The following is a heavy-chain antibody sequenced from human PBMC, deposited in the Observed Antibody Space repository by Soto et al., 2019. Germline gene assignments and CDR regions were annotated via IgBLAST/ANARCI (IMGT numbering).Heavy chain of an antibody. CDR1: GCTFSSYA. J-gene: IGHJ4*02. D-gene: IGHD3-16*01. CDR3: ATSANVFLES. V-gene: IGHV1-69*13. Sequence: GAAMMCSFKTFGCTFSSYAISWVRQDPGQGLEWIGWIIPIFGTANYAQNFQGRVTITAEESTSTAYMELSSLRSEDTDVYHCATSANVFLESWGQATLVNVSS. CDR2: IIPIFGTA.